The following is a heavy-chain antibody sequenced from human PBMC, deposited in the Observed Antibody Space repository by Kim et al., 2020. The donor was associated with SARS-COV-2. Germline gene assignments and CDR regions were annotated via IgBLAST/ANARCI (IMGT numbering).Heavy chain of an antibody. J-gene: IGHJ4*02. CDR3: ARIILTGLFDY. V-gene: IGHV4-59*08. D-gene: IGHD3-9*01. CDR1: GGSISSYY. CDR2: IYYSGST. Sequence: SETLSLTCTVSGGSISSYYWSWIRQPPGKGLEWIGYIYYSGSTNYNPSLKSRVTISVDTSKNQFSLKLSSVTAADTAVYYCARIILTGLFDYWGQGTLVT.